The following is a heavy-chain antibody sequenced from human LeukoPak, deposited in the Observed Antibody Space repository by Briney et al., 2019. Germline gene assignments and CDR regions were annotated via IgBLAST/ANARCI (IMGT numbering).Heavy chain of an antibody. CDR1: GFTFSSYA. Sequence: GGSLRLSCAASGFTFSSYAMSWVRQAPGKGLEWVSAISGSGGSTYYADSVKGRFTISRDNSKNTLWLQMNSLRAEDTAVYYCAKEAHLYYYYYYYMDVWGKGTTVTVSS. V-gene: IGHV3-23*01. CDR3: AKEAHLYYYYYYYMDV. CDR2: ISGSGGST. J-gene: IGHJ6*03.